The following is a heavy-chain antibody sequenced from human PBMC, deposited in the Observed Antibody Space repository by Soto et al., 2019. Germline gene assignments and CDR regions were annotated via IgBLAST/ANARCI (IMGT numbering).Heavy chain of an antibody. CDR2: IWYDGSNK. J-gene: IGHJ4*02. CDR3: ARDQGSCNGGSFYSDFDY. D-gene: IGHD2-15*01. V-gene: IGHV3-33*01. Sequence: QVQLVESGGGVVQPGRSLRLSCAASGFTFSSYGMHWVRQAPGKGLEWVAVIWYDGSNKYYADSVKGRFTISRDNSKNGLYLKMNSLRAEHTAVYYCARDQGSCNGGSFYSDFDYWGQGNLFTVCS. CDR1: GFTFSSYG.